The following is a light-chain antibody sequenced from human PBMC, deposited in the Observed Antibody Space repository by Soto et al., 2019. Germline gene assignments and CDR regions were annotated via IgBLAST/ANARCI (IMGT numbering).Light chain of an antibody. J-gene: IGLJ2*01. CDR1: SSNIGAGYD. V-gene: IGLV1-40*01. CDR2: GNS. Sequence: QSVLTQPPSVSGAPGQRVTISCTGSSSNIGAGYDVHWYQQLPGTAPKLVIYGNSNRPSGVPDRFSGSKSGTSASLAITGLQAEDDADYYCQSYDSSLSGHVVFGGGTKLTVL. CDR3: QSYDSSLSGHVV.